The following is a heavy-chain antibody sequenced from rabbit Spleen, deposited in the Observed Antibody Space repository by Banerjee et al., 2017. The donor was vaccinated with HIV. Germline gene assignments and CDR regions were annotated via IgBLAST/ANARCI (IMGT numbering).Heavy chain of an antibody. CDR3: ASNDGGGGDRLNF. CDR1: GFSFSNSYW. D-gene: IGHD2-1*01. CDR2: IYAGSSGST. Sequence: QEQLEESGGDLVKPGASLTLTCKASGFSFSNSYWICWVRQAPGKGLEWIACIYAGSSGSTYYASWAKGRFTISKTSSTTVTLQMTSLTAADTATYFCASNDGGGGDRLNFWGPGTLVTVS. J-gene: IGHJ4*01. V-gene: IGHV1S45*01.